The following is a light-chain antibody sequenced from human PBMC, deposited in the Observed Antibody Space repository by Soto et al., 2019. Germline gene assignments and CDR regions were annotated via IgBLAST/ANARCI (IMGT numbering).Light chain of an antibody. CDR2: RNN. CDR1: SSNIGSNY. Sequence: QSVLTQPPSASGTPGQRVTISCSGSSSNIGSNYVYWYQQLPGTAPKLLIYRNNQRPSGVPDRVSGSKSGTSASLAISGLRSEDEADYYCAAWDDSLSGPVFGTGTKLTVL. CDR3: AAWDDSLSGPV. V-gene: IGLV1-47*01. J-gene: IGLJ1*01.